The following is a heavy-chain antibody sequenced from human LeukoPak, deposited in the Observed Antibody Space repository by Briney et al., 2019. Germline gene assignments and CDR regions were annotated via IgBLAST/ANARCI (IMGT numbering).Heavy chain of an antibody. Sequence: SETLSLTCAVYGGSFSGYYWSWIRQPPGKGLEWIGEINHSGSTNYNPSLKSQVTISVDTSKNQFSLKLSSVTAADTAVYYCARRHKLYCSGGSCYSGAFDIWGQGTMVTVSS. V-gene: IGHV4-34*01. CDR2: INHSGST. CDR1: GGSFSGYY. CDR3: ARRHKLYCSGGSCYSGAFDI. J-gene: IGHJ3*02. D-gene: IGHD2-15*01.